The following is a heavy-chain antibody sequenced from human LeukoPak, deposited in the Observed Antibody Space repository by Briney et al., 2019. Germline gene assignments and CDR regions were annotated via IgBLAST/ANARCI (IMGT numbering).Heavy chain of an antibody. Sequence: ASVKVSCKTSGDTFSIYSISWLRQAPGQGLEWMGGIIPIFRSADYAQKFQGRVTITADESTSTAYMELSSLTSDDTAVYYCARDRAAVGTSRWFDPWGQGTLVIVSS. CDR1: GDTFSIYS. D-gene: IGHD6-13*01. V-gene: IGHV1-69*01. CDR3: ARDRAAVGTSRWFDP. CDR2: IIPIFRSA. J-gene: IGHJ5*02.